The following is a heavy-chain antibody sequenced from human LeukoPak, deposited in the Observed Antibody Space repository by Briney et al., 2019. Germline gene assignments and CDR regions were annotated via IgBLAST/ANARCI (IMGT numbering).Heavy chain of an antibody. CDR2: TYYSGST. Sequence: PSETLSLTCTVSGGSISSSSYYWGWIRQPPGKGLEWIGSTYYSGSTYYNPSLKSRVTISVDTSKNQFSLKLSSVTAADTAVYYCARHIDDFWSGREGYFDYWGQGTLVTVSS. V-gene: IGHV4-39*01. J-gene: IGHJ4*02. CDR3: ARHIDDFWSGREGYFDY. CDR1: GGSISSSSYY. D-gene: IGHD3-3*01.